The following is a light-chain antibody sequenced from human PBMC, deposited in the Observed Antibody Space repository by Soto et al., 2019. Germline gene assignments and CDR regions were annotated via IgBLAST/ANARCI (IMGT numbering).Light chain of an antibody. V-gene: IGKV1-39*01. Sequence: DIQMTQSPSSLSASVGDRVTITCRASQSISSYLNWYQQKPWKAPKLLIYAASSLQSGVPSRFSGSGSGTDFTLTISSLQPEDFATYYGQQSYSTPRITFCQGTRLEIK. CDR3: QQSYSTPRIT. CDR1: QSISSY. J-gene: IGKJ5*01. CDR2: AAS.